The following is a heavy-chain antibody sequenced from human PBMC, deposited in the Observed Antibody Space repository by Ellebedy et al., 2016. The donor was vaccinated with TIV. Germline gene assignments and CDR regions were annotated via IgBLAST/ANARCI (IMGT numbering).Heavy chain of an antibody. CDR2: IYYSGST. J-gene: IGHJ4*02. CDR3: AGQGDDHTIFDY. CDR1: GGSISSSSYY. D-gene: IGHD1-14*01. Sequence: SETLSLTXTVSGGSISSSSYYWGWIRQPPGKGLEWIGSIYYSGSTYYNPSLKSRVTISVDTSKNQFSLKLSSVTAADTAVYYCAGQGDDHTIFDYWGQGTLVTVSS. V-gene: IGHV4-39*01.